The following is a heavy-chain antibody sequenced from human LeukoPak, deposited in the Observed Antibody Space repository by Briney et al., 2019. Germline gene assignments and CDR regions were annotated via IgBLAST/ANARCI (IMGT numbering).Heavy chain of an antibody. CDR3: ARARGIAANYFDY. CDR1: GFTFSSYW. D-gene: IGHD6-13*01. V-gene: IGHV3-74*01. CDR2: INSDGSST. J-gene: IGHJ4*02. Sequence: GGSLRLSCAASGFTFSSYWMHWVRQAPGKGLVWVPRINSDGSSTSYADSVKGQFTISRDNAKNTLYLQMNSLRAEDTAVYYCARARGIAANYFDYWGQGTLVTVSS.